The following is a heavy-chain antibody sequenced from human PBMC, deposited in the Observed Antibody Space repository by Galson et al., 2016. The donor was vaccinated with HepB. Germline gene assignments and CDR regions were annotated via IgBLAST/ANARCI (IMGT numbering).Heavy chain of an antibody. Sequence: SLRLSCAVSGFTFSSFGMHWVRQAPGKGLEWVAVISCDGSKKYYADSLKGRCTISRDNSKRTLYLQMNSLRTEDTAVYYCAKSNQILCFGQSRNDAFDIWGQGTMVTVSS. V-gene: IGHV3-33*05. CDR1: GFTFSSFG. CDR2: ISCDGSKK. CDR3: AKSNQILCFGQSRNDAFDI. J-gene: IGHJ3*02. D-gene: IGHD3-10*01.